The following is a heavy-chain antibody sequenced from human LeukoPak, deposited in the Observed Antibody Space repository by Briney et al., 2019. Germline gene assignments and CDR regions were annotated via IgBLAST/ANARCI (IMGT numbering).Heavy chain of an antibody. J-gene: IGHJ1*01. Sequence: SQTLSLTFAISGDSVSSSGAAWNWVRQSPSRGLEWLGRTYYRSRWYNDYAVSVTSRTTINPDTSKNQFSLQLNSVTPEDTAVYYCVRSTGPGSHGYFQHWGQGTLVTVSS. CDR3: VRSTGPGSHGYFQH. CDR1: GDSVSSSGAA. D-gene: IGHD3-10*01. CDR2: TYYRSRWYN. V-gene: IGHV6-1*01.